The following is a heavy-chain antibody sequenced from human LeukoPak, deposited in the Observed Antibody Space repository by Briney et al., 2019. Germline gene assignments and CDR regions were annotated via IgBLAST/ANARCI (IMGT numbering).Heavy chain of an antibody. V-gene: IGHV3-66*02. CDR1: GFTVSSNY. D-gene: IGHD2-2*01. CDR2: IYSGGST. Sequence: GGSLRLSCAASGFTVSSNYKSWVRQAPGKGLEWVSVIYSGGSTYYADSVKGRFTISRDNSKNTLYLQMNSLRAEDTAVYYCARDQTVYFDYWGQGTLVTVSS. J-gene: IGHJ4*02. CDR3: ARDQTVYFDY.